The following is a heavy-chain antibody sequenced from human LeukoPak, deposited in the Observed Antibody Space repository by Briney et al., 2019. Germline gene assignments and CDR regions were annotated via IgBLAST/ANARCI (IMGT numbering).Heavy chain of an antibody. CDR2: TYYRSKWYN. Sequence: SQTLSLTCAISGDRVSSNSAAWNWIRQSPSRGLEWLGRTYYRSKWYNDYAVSVKGRIAINPDTSKNQFSLQLNSVTPEDTAVYYCARAKGRSPLFDYWGQGTLVTVSS. CDR3: ARAKGRSPLFDY. J-gene: IGHJ4*02. V-gene: IGHV6-1*01. CDR1: GDRVSSNSAA. D-gene: IGHD6-13*01.